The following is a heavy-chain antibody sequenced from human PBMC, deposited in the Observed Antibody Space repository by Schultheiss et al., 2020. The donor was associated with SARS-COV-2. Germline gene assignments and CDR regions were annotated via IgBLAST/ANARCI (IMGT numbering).Heavy chain of an antibody. CDR3: ARGRAVSTFYYYDYSMDV. CDR1: GGSFSGYY. V-gene: IGHV4-59*12. Sequence: SETLSLTCAVYGGSFSGYYWSWIRQPPGKGLEWIGYIYYSGSTNYNPSLKSRVTISVDTSKNQLSLKVSSVTAADTAVYYCARGRAVSTFYYYDYSMDVWGQGTTVTVSS. D-gene: IGHD3-16*02. J-gene: IGHJ6*02. CDR2: IYYSGST.